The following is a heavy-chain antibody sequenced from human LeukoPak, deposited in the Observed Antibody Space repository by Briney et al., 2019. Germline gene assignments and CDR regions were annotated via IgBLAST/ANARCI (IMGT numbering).Heavy chain of an antibody. V-gene: IGHV3-7*01. Sequence: GGSLRLSCAASGFTFSDCWMSWVRQAPGKGLEWVANIKQDGREKYYVDSVKGRFTISRDNAMKSLYLQMNSLRAEDTAVYYCARVRGGLRNYFDYWGQGTLVTVSS. CDR3: ARVRGGLRNYFDY. D-gene: IGHD4-17*01. CDR1: GFTFSDCW. CDR2: IKQDGREK. J-gene: IGHJ4*02.